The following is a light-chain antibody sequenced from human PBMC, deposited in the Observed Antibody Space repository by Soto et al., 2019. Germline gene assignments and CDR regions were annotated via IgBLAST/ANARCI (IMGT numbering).Light chain of an antibody. CDR3: QAWDSSTAV. CDR2: EDR. CDR1: KWGDRY. V-gene: IGLV3-1*01. Sequence: SYELTQPPSVSVSPGQTASITCPGDKWGDRYVCWYQQKPGQSPVLVIFEDRKRPSGIPGRFSGSNSGNTATLTIRGTQAMDESDYYCQAWDSSTAVFGGGTKLTVL. J-gene: IGLJ2*01.